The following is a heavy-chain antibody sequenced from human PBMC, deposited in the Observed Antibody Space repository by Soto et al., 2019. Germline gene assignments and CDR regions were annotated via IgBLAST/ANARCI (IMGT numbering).Heavy chain of an antibody. CDR2: ISGSGEVT. CDR1: GPSFSSYA. D-gene: IGHD6-13*01. J-gene: IGHJ4*02. Sequence: QLLESGGGFVQPGGSLQLSCEASGPSFSSYAMTWIRQTPGKGLEWLSGISGSGEVTLYGDSVRGRVTISRDNSKNMVYLQLTSLRPEDTAVYYCAGPVGGYQVLFGTWYGTRSDFWRQGTLVTVSS. CDR3: AGPVGGYQVLFGTWYGTRSDF. V-gene: IGHV3-23*01.